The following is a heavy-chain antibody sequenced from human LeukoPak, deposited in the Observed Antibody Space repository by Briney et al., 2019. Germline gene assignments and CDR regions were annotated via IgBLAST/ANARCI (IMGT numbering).Heavy chain of an antibody. CDR2: IIPIFGTA. Sequence: ASVKVSCKASGGTFSSYAIGWVRQAPGQGLEWMGGIIPIFGTANYAQKFQGRVTITADKSTSTAYMELSSLRSEDTAVYYCAGGEGYCSGGSCLALDYWGQGTLVTVSS. V-gene: IGHV1-69*06. J-gene: IGHJ4*02. D-gene: IGHD2-15*01. CDR3: AGGEGYCSGGSCLALDY. CDR1: GGTFSSYA.